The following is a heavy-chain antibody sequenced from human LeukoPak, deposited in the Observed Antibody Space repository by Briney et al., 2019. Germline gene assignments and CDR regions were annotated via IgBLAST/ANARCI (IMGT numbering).Heavy chain of an antibody. CDR1: GFTFSSYW. V-gene: IGHV3-15*01. D-gene: IGHD3-10*01. CDR3: TTAPGAYDGFHI. Sequence: GGSLRLSCAVSGFTFSSYWMNWVRQAPGKGLEWVGRIKSKTYGGTTDYAAPVKGRFTISRDDSKSTLYLQMNSLKTEDTAVYYCTTAPGAYDGFHIWGQGTMVTVTS. J-gene: IGHJ3*02. CDR2: IKSKTYGGTT.